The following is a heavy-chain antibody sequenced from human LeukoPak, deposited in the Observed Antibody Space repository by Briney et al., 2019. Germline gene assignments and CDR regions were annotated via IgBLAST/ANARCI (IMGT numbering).Heavy chain of an antibody. CDR1: GFTFSNYG. Sequence: GGSLRLSCAASGFTFSNYGMSWIRQAPGKGLEWVSSISGSGDSTYYADSVKGRFTISRDNSKNTLYLQMNSLRAEDTAVYYCARALTGVVRGFDPWGQGTLVTVPS. V-gene: IGHV3-23*01. CDR3: ARALTGVVRGFDP. D-gene: IGHD3-10*01. J-gene: IGHJ5*02. CDR2: ISGSGDST.